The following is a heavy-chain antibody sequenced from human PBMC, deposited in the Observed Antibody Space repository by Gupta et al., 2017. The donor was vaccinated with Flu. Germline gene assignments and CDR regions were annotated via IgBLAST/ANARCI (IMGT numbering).Heavy chain of an antibody. V-gene: IGHV1-18*01. CDR2: ISPDNGNS. D-gene: IGHD1-26*01. J-gene: IGHJ4*02. CDR3: ARDSGGFYIDY. CDR1: SG. Sequence: SGVTWVRQAPGQGLAWMGWISPDNGNSVSAQKFQGRVIMTTDTKDPSTMTAYMELRILRSDDTDIFYCARDSGGFYIDYWGQGTLVTVSS.